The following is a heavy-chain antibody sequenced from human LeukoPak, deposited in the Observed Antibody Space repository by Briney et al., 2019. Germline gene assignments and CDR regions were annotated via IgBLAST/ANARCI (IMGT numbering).Heavy chain of an antibody. J-gene: IGHJ4*02. Sequence: GGSLRLSCAASGFTFSSYAMSWVRQAPGKGLEWVSTISANSGNTYYADSVKGRFTVSRDISKNTLYLQMNSLRAEETAVYYCAKRLAAGPRYFASWGEGTLVTVSS. V-gene: IGHV3-23*01. CDR2: ISANSGNT. CDR3: AKRLAAGPRYFAS. CDR1: GFTFSSYA.